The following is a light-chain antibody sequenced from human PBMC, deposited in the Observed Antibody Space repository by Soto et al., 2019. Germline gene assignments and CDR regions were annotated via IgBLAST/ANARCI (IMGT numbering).Light chain of an antibody. Sequence: EIVLTQSPGTLSLSPGERATLSCRVSQTISSSYLAWYQQKPGQAPRLLIFGASSRATGIPDRFSGSGSGTDFTLTISRLEPEDSAVYYCQQYNNWPPWTFGQGTKVDIK. CDR1: QTISSSY. V-gene: IGKV3-20*01. CDR3: QQYNNWPPWT. CDR2: GAS. J-gene: IGKJ1*01.